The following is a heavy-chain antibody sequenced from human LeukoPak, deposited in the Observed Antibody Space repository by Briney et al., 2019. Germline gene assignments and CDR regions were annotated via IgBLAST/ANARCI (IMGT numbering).Heavy chain of an antibody. CDR1: GFTFSSYS. D-gene: IGHD6-13*01. CDR3: VKDLYKGDTSTWYYFHY. J-gene: IGHJ4*02. Sequence: PGGSLRLSCAASGFTFSSYSMNWVRQAPGKGLEWVSYISSSSSTIYYADSVKGRFTISRDNSKNTVSLQMSSLRAEDTAMYYCVKDLYKGDTSTWYYFHYWGQGTRVTVSS. CDR2: ISSSSSTI. V-gene: IGHV3-48*01.